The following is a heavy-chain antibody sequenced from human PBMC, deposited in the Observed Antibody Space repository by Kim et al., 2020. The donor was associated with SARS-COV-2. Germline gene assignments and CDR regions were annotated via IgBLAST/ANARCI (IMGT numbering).Heavy chain of an antibody. D-gene: IGHD5-18*01. Sequence: GGSLRLSCAASGFTFSSYAMSWVRQAPEKGLEWVSGISGSGDNTYHAASVKGRFTVSRDNSRNTLYLQMNRLRAEDTAEYYCGKGGDAVDTAMDYWGQGTLVTVSS. CDR1: GFTFSSYA. J-gene: IGHJ4*02. V-gene: IGHV3-23*01. CDR2: ISGSGDNT. CDR3: GKGGDAVDTAMDY.